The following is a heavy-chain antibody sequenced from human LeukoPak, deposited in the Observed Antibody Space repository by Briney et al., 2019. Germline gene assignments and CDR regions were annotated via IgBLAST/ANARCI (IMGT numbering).Heavy chain of an antibody. CDR3: ARERYSSSWFDY. J-gene: IGHJ4*02. V-gene: IGHV4-59*01. CDR1: GGSISSYY. D-gene: IGHD6-13*01. CDR2: IYYSGST. Sequence: SETLSLTCTVSGGSISSYYWSWIRQPPGKGLEWIGYIYYSGSTNYNPSLKSRVTISVDTSKNQFSLKLSSVTAADTAVYYCARERYSSSWFDYWGQGTLVTVSS.